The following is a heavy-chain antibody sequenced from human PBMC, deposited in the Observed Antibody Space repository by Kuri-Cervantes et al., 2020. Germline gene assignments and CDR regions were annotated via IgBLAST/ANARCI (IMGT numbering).Heavy chain of an antibody. D-gene: IGHD3-16*02. Sequence: ASVKVSCKVSGYILTELSMHWVRQAPGKGLEWMGGFDPEDGETIYAQKFQGRVTMTEDTSTDTAYMELSSLRSEDTAVYYCATGPTSYVWGSYRYGWFDPWGQGTLVTVSS. CDR3: ATGPTSYVWGSYRYGWFDP. CDR2: FDPEDGET. J-gene: IGHJ5*02. V-gene: IGHV1-24*01. CDR1: GYILTELS.